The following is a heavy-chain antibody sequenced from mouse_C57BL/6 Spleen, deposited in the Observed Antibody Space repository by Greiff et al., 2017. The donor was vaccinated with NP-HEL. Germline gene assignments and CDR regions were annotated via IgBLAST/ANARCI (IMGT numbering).Heavy chain of an antibody. D-gene: IGHD2-1*01. Sequence: EVKLVESGGGLVKPGGSLKLSCAASGFTFSSYAMSWVRQTPEKRLEWVATISDGGSYTYYPDNVKGRFTISRDNAKNNLYLQMSHLKSEDTAMYYCARGPYGNHEAMDYWGQGTSVTVSS. J-gene: IGHJ4*01. CDR1: GFTFSSYA. CDR3: ARGPYGNHEAMDY. V-gene: IGHV5-4*03. CDR2: ISDGGSYT.